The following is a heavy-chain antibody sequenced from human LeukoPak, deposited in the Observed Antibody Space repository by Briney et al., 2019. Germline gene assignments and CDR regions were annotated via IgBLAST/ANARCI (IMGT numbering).Heavy chain of an antibody. Sequence: GGSLRLSCAPSGFTFSIYDMHWVRQAPGKGMGWVAFIRYDGGNKYYADSVKGRFTIARDNSKNTLYLQMNSLRAEDTAVYYCAKDRRYCSSTSCHYFDYWGQGTLVTVSS. J-gene: IGHJ4*02. CDR3: AKDRRYCSSTSCHYFDY. D-gene: IGHD2-2*01. V-gene: IGHV3-30*02. CDR2: IRYDGGNK. CDR1: GFTFSIYD.